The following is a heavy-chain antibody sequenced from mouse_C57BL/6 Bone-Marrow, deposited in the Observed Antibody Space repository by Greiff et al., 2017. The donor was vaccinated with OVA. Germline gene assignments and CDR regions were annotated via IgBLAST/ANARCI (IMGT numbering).Heavy chain of an antibody. CDR3: ARPPDGYYSRVAY. Sequence: EVKLMESGGGLVQPGGSLKLSCAASGFTFSDYGMAWVRQAPRKGPEWVAFISNLAYSIYYADTVTGRFTISRENAKNTLYLEMSSLRSEDTAMYYCARPPDGYYSRVAYWGQGTLVTVSA. D-gene: IGHD2-3*01. J-gene: IGHJ3*01. CDR2: ISNLAYSI. CDR1: GFTFSDYG. V-gene: IGHV5-15*01.